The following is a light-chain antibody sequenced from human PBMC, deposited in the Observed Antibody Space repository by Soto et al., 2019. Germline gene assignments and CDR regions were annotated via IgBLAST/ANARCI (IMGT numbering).Light chain of an antibody. CDR1: QSIITH. CDR3: QQRPNWPLT. V-gene: IGKV3-11*01. Sequence: EIVLTQSQATLSLSPGEKATLSCSASQSIITHLAWYQQKPGQAPRLLMYDASNRATGIPARFSGSGSGTDFTLTISSLEPEDFAVYYCQQRPNWPLTFGGGTKVEIK. J-gene: IGKJ4*01. CDR2: DAS.